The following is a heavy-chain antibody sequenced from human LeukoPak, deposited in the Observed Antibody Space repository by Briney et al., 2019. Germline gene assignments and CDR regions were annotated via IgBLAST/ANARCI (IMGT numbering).Heavy chain of an antibody. CDR3: ARGPPRWTNYYYYGMDV. CDR2: INHSGST. V-gene: IGHV4-34*01. Sequence: SETLSLTCGVFGGSFSGYYWSWIRQPPGKGLEWIGEINHSGSTNYNPSLKSRVTISVDTSKNQFSLKLSSVTAADTAVYYCARGPPRWTNYYYYGMDVWGQGTTVTVSS. D-gene: IGHD4-23*01. J-gene: IGHJ6*02. CDR1: GGSFSGYY.